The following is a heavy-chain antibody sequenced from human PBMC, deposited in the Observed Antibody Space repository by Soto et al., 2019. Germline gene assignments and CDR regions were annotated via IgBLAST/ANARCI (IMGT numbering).Heavy chain of an antibody. Sequence: KASESLSLTCTVSGGSISSGCYYWSWIRQHPGKGLEWIGYIYYSGSTYYNPSLKSRVTISVDTSKNQFSLKLSSVTAADTAVYYCARDVIGIAARVYGMDVWGQGTTVTVSS. CDR3: ARDVIGIAARVYGMDV. CDR2: IYYSGST. V-gene: IGHV4-31*03. CDR1: GGSISSGCYY. D-gene: IGHD6-6*01. J-gene: IGHJ6*02.